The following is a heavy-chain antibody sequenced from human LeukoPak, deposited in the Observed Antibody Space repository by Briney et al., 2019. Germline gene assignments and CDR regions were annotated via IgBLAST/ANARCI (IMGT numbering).Heavy chain of an antibody. J-gene: IGHJ4*02. Sequence: GGSLRLSCAASGFTFSSYWMHWVRQAPGKGLVWVSRINSDGSSTSYADSVKGRFTISRDNAKNTLYLQMNSLRAEDTAVYYCARVTRDGYSTDLPVREASTSYYFDYWGQGTLVTVSS. D-gene: IGHD5-24*01. CDR3: ARVTRDGYSTDLPVREASTSYYFDY. CDR1: GFTFSSYW. V-gene: IGHV3-74*01. CDR2: INSDGSST.